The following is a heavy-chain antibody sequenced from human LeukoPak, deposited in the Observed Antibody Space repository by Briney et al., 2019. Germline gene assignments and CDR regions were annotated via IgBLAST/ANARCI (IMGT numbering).Heavy chain of an antibody. J-gene: IGHJ5*02. V-gene: IGHV1-18*01. CDR1: GYTFTSYG. Sequence: ASVKVSCKASGYTFTSYGISWVRQAPGQGLEWMGWISAYNGNTNYAQKLQGRVTMTTDTSTSTAYMELRSLRSDDTAVYYCARDIYDFWSGQRFDPWGQGTLATVSS. CDR3: ARDIYDFWSGQRFDP. CDR2: ISAYNGNT. D-gene: IGHD3-3*01.